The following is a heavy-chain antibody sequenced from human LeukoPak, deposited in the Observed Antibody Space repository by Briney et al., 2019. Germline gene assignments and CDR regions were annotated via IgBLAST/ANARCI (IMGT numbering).Heavy chain of an antibody. D-gene: IGHD5-12*01. CDR3: ARYVTGYEFDF. V-gene: IGHV5-51*01. CDR1: RYSFTSYW. CDR2: IYPGDSDT. J-gene: IGHJ4*02. Sequence: GESLKISCKGSRYSFTSYWIGWVRQMPGKGLEWMGIIYPGDSDTRYSPSFQGQVTISADKSISAAHLQWSSLKASDTAMYYCARYVTGYEFDFWGQGTLVTVSS.